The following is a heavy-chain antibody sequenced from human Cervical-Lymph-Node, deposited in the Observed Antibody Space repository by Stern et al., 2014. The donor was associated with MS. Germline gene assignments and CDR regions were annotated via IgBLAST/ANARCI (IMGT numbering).Heavy chain of an antibody. D-gene: IGHD2-15*01. V-gene: IGHV1-24*01. CDR1: GYTLTEFS. CDR3: ATAPKYCSGGSCYFRAFDI. J-gene: IGHJ3*02. Sequence: QVQLVQSGAEVKKPGASVKVSCKVSGYTLTEFSMHWVRQAPGKGLEWMGGFDPAAGGTIYAQTFQGRLTMTEDTSTDTAYMELSSLRSEDTAVYYCATAPKYCSGGSCYFRAFDIWGQGTMVTVSS. CDR2: FDPAAGGT.